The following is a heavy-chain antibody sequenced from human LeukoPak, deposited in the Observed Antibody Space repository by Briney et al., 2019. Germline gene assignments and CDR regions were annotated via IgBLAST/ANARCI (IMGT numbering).Heavy chain of an antibody. J-gene: IGHJ4*02. Sequence: GGSLRLSCAASGFIFSDYGMHWVRQAPGKGLEWVAVIWYDGSNKYYADSVEGRFTIPRDNAKNTLYLQMNSLRAEDTAVYYCARGPHIVVVTAIDYWGQGTLVTVCS. CDR2: IWYDGSNK. D-gene: IGHD2-21*02. CDR1: GFIFSDYG. CDR3: ARGPHIVVVTAIDY. V-gene: IGHV3-33*01.